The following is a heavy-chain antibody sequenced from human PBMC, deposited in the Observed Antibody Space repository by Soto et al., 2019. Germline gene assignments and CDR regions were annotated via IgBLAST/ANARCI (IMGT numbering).Heavy chain of an antibody. CDR3: ARDCSGGSCYAPHYYYYYYMDV. CDR1: GYTFTSYG. V-gene: IGHV1-18*01. J-gene: IGHJ6*03. CDR2: ISAYNGNT. Sequence: ASVKVSCKASGYTFTSYGISWMRQAPGQGLEWMGWISAYNGNTNYAQKLQGRVTMTTDTSTSTAYMELRSLRSDDTAVYYCARDCSGGSCYAPHYYYYYYMDVWGKGTTVTVSS. D-gene: IGHD2-15*01.